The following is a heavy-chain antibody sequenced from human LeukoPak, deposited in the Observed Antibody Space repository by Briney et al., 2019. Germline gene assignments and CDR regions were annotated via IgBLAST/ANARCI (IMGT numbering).Heavy chain of an antibody. CDR2: ISGSGDST. J-gene: IGHJ4*02. V-gene: IGHV3-23*01. D-gene: IGHD5/OR15-5a*01. CDR3: AKARTSVYDFSLDY. Sequence: GGSLRLSCAASGFTLSSYAMSWVRQAPGKGLEWVSAISGSGDSTYYADSVKGRFTISRDNSKNTLFLQMKGLRVEDTAVYYCAKARTSVYDFSLDYWGQGTLVTVSS. CDR1: GFTLSSYA.